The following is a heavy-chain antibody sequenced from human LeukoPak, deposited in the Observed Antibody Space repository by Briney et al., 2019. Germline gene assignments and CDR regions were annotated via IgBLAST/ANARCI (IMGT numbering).Heavy chain of an antibody. CDR2: INHSGST. Sequence: PSETLSLTCAVYGGSFSGYYWSWIRQPPGKGLEWIGEINHSGSTNYNPSLKSRVTISVDTSKNQFSLKLNSVTAADTAVYYCASSGGTLDPWGQGTLVTVSS. CDR3: ASSGGTLDP. V-gene: IGHV4-34*01. CDR1: GGSFSGYY. J-gene: IGHJ5*02. D-gene: IGHD3-10*01.